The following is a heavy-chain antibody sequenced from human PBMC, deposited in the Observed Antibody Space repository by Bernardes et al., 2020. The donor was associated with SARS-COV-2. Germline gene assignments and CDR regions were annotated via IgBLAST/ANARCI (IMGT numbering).Heavy chain of an antibody. CDR2: IESKIRGGTK. Sequence: GGSLRLSCAASGVTFSDAWMGWVRQAPGKGLEWIGRIESKIRGGTKDYAAPVKGRFTLSRDESNKMVYLQMNSLQSEDTAVYYFTTDSYYYGSGTIDYWGQGTLVTVSS. V-gene: IGHV3-15*04. J-gene: IGHJ4*02. CDR3: TTDSYYYGSGTIDY. CDR1: GVTFSDAW. D-gene: IGHD3-10*01.